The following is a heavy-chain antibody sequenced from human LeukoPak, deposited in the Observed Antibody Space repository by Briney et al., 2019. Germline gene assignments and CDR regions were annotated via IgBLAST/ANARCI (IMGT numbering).Heavy chain of an antibody. V-gene: IGHV4-34*01. Sequence: PSESLSLTCAVYGGSFSGYYWSWIRQPPGKGLEWIGEINHSGSTNYNPSLKSRVTISVDTSKNQFSLELSSVTAADTAVYYCARGIGIVGAFDYWGQGTLVTVSS. D-gene: IGHD1-26*01. J-gene: IGHJ4*02. CDR3: ARGIGIVGAFDY. CDR2: INHSGST. CDR1: GGSFSGYY.